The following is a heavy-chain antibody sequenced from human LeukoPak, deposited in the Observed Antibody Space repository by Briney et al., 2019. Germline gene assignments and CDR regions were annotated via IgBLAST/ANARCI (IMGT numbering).Heavy chain of an antibody. V-gene: IGHV3-33*06. CDR1: GFSFSTYS. Sequence: PGGSLRLSCAASGFSFSTYSMIWVRQAPGKGLEWVAVIWYDGSNKYYADSVKGRFTISRDSSRNTLFLHMNTLRAEDTAIYYCAKDRTVGASYWYFDLWGRGTLVTVSS. CDR3: AKDRTVGASYWYFDL. D-gene: IGHD1-26*01. CDR2: IWYDGSNK. J-gene: IGHJ2*01.